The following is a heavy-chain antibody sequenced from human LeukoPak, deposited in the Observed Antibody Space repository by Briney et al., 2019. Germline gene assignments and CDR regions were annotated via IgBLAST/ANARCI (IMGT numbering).Heavy chain of an antibody. Sequence: SETLSLTCTVSGGSISSYYWSWIRQPPGKGLEWIGYIYYSGSTNYNPSLKSRVTISVDTSKNQFSLKLSSVTAADTAVYYCASTTGSLGSRDAFDIWGQGTMVTVSS. V-gene: IGHV4-59*01. CDR1: GGSISSYY. CDR3: ASTTGSLGSRDAFDI. J-gene: IGHJ3*02. CDR2: IYYSGST. D-gene: IGHD3-10*01.